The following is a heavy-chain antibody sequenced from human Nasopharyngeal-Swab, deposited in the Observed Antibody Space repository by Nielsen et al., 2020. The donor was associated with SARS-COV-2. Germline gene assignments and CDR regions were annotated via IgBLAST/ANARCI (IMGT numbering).Heavy chain of an antibody. Sequence: GESLKTSCAASEFTFSSYAMSWVRPAPGKGLEWVSAISGSGGSTYYPDSVKGRFTISRDNSKNTLYLQMNSLRAEDTAVYYCAKDMEVRYFDWLSPSYYYYGMDVWGQGTTVTVSS. D-gene: IGHD3-9*01. CDR1: EFTFSSYA. CDR2: ISGSGGST. V-gene: IGHV3-23*01. CDR3: AKDMEVRYFDWLSPSYYYYGMDV. J-gene: IGHJ6*02.